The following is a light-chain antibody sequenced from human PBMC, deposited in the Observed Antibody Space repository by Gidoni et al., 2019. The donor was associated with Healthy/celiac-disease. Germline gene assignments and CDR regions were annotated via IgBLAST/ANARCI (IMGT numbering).Light chain of an antibody. CDR1: SSDVGGYNY. V-gene: IGLV2-14*01. CDR2: EVS. CDR3: SSYTSSSTSYV. Sequence: QSALTQPASVSGSPGPSITISCTGTSSDVGGYNYVSWYQQHPGKAPKLMIYEVSNRPSGVSNRFSGSKSGNTASLTISGLQAEDEADYYCSSYTSSSTSYVFVTGTKVTVL. J-gene: IGLJ1*01.